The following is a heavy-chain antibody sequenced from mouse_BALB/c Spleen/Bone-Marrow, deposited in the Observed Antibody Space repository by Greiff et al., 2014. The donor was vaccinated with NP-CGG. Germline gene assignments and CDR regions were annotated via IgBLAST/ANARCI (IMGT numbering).Heavy chain of an antibody. V-gene: IGHV1-4*01. D-gene: IGHD4-1*01. J-gene: IGHJ3*01. CDR1: GYTFTSYT. Sequence: LEESGAELARLGASVKMSCKASGYTFTSYTMHWVKQRPGQGLEWIGYINPSSGYTNYNQKFKDKATLTADKSSSTAYMQLSSLTSEDSAVYYCALANWDIGGPFAYWGQGTLVTVSA. CDR2: INPSSGYT. CDR3: ALANWDIGGPFAY.